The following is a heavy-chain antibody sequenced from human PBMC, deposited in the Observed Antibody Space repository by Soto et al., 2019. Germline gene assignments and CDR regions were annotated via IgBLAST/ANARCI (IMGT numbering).Heavy chain of an antibody. D-gene: IGHD3-22*01. CDR2: IYSGGST. CDR3: ARAPGSSGYADYFDY. V-gene: IGHV3-53*01. J-gene: IGHJ4*02. CDR1: GFTVSSSY. Sequence: EVQMVESGGSLIQPGGSLRLSCAASGFTVSSSYMSWVRQAPGQGLEWVLGIYSGGSTYYADSVKGRFTIYRDNSKNTLYLQMNSLRAEDTAVYYCARAPGSSGYADYFDYWGQGTLVTVSS.